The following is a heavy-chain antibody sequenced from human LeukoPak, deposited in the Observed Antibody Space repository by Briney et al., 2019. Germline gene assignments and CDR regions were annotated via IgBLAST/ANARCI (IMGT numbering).Heavy chain of an antibody. CDR3: ARGLWFLDY. J-gene: IGHJ4*02. CDR1: GGTFSSYA. V-gene: IGHV1-8*02. Sequence: ASVKVSCKASGGTFSSYAINWVRQATGQGLEWMGWMNPNSGNTGYAQKFQGRVTMTRNTSISTAYMELSSLRSEDTAVCYCARGLWFLDYWGQGTLVTVSS. CDR2: MNPNSGNT. D-gene: IGHD2-21*01.